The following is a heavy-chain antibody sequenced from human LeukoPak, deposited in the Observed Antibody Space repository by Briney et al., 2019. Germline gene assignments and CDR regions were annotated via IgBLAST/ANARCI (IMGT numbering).Heavy chain of an antibody. CDR1: GYTFTSYG. CDR2: ISAYNGNT. D-gene: IGHD5-24*01. V-gene: IGHV1-18*01. CDR3: ARDGYNPRGKRGDNWFDP. J-gene: IGHJ5*02. Sequence: ASVKVSCKASGYTFTSYGISWVRQAPGQGLEWMGWISAYNGNTNYAQKFQGRVTMTRDTSTSTVYMELSSLRSEDTAVYYCARDGYNPRGKRGDNWFDPWGQGTLVTVSS.